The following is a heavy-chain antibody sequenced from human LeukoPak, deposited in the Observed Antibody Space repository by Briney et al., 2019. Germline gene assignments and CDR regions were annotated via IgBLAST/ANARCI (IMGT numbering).Heavy chain of an antibody. CDR3: ARWGRPPPETQSTLFDAFDI. J-gene: IGHJ3*02. CDR2: IYPGDSDT. D-gene: IGHD3-16*01. Sequence: GESLKISCKGSGYTFTSSWIAWVRQMPGKGLEWMGIIYPGDSDTRYSPSFQGQVTISADKSISTAYLQWSSLKASDTAMYYCARWGRPPPETQSTLFDAFDIWGQGTMVTVSS. V-gene: IGHV5-51*01. CDR1: GYTFTSSW.